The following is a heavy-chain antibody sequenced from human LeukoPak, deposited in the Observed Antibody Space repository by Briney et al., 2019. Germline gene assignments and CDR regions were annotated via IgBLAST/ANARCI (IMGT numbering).Heavy chain of an antibody. CDR1: GGSFSGYY. D-gene: IGHD6-13*01. Sequence: SETLSLTCAVYGGSFSGYYWSWIRQPPGKGLEWIGEINHSGSTNYNPSLKSRVTISVDTSKNQFSLKLSSVTAADTAVYYCARASSSWYLNYYYYYYMDVWGKGTTVTVSS. J-gene: IGHJ6*03. CDR3: ARASSSWYLNYYYYYYMDV. V-gene: IGHV4-34*01. CDR2: INHSGST.